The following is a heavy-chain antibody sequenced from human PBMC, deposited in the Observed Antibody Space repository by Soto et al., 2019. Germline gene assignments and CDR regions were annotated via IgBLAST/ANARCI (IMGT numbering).Heavy chain of an antibody. CDR1: GFTFSSYA. CDR2: ISGSDGST. CDR3: ASSPVTPPEYFQH. J-gene: IGHJ1*01. V-gene: IGHV3-23*01. D-gene: IGHD2-21*02. Sequence: GGSLRLSCAASGFTFSSYAMSWVRQAPGKGLEWVSAISGSDGSTYYADSVKGRFTISRDNSKNTLYLQMNSLRAEDTAVYYCASSPVTPPEYFQHWGQGTLVTVSS.